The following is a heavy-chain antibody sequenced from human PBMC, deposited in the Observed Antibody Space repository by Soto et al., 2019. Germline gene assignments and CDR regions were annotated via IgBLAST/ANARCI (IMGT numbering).Heavy chain of an antibody. CDR1: GYTFTSYG. J-gene: IGHJ4*02. D-gene: IGHD4-17*01. Sequence: GASVKLSCKASGYTFTSYGISWVRQAPGQGLEWMGWISAYNGNTNYAQKLQGRVTMTTDTSTSTAYMELRSLRSDDTAVYYCARARRDYGDYVFYYWGQGTLVTVSS. CDR3: ARARRDYGDYVFYY. V-gene: IGHV1-18*01. CDR2: ISAYNGNT.